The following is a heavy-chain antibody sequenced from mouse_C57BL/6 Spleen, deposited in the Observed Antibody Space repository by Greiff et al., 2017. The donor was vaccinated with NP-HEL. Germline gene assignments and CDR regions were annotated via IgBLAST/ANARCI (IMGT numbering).Heavy chain of an antibody. D-gene: IGHD2-5*01. Sequence: QVQLKESGAELVKPGASVKLSCKASGYTFTEYTIHWVKQRSGQGLEWIGWFYPGSGSIKYNEKFKDKATLTADKSSSTVYMELSRLTSEDSAVYFCARHEDMDYSNYYAMDYWGQGTSVTVSS. J-gene: IGHJ4*01. CDR2: FYPGSGSI. CDR1: GYTFTEYT. CDR3: ARHEDMDYSNYYAMDY. V-gene: IGHV1-62-2*01.